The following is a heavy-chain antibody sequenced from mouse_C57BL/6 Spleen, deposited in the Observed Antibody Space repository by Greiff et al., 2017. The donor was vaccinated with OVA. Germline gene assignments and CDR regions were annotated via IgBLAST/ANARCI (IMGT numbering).Heavy chain of an antibody. J-gene: IGHJ4*01. D-gene: IGHD1-1*01. CDR1: GFTFSSYT. V-gene: IGHV5-9*01. Sequence: DVKLVESGGGLVKPGGSLKLSCAASGFTFSSYTMSWVRQTPEKRLEWVATISGGGGNTYYPDSVKGRFTISRDNAKNTLYLQMSSLRSEDTALYYCARLRITTVVDMGAMDYWGQGTSVTVSS. CDR3: ARLRITTVVDMGAMDY. CDR2: ISGGGGNT.